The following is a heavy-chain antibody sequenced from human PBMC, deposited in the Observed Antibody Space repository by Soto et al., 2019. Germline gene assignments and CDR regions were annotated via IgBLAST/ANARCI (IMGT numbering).Heavy chain of an antibody. CDR3: AKRPLYGGNFFDY. V-gene: IGHV3-23*01. CDR2: ISGSGGST. J-gene: IGHJ4*02. CDR1: GFTFSSYA. D-gene: IGHD3-16*02. Sequence: GGSLRLSCAASGFTFSSYAMSWVRQAPGKGLEWVSAISGSGGSTYYADSVKGRFTISRDNSKSTLYLQMNSLRAEDTAVYYCAKRPLYGGNFFDYWGQGTLVTVSS.